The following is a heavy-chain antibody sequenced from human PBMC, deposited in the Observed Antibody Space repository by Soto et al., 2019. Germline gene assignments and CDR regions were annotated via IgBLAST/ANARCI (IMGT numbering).Heavy chain of an antibody. Sequence: GGSLRLSCAASGFTVNSHAMSWVRQAPGKGLEWVASISGSGDGTYYGDSVKGRFTISRDSSSSTLYLQMNNLRGEDTAVYFCTKSRRGILMVYGFGGMDVWGQGATVTVSS. CDR2: ISGSGDGT. V-gene: IGHV3-23*01. CDR1: GFTVNSHA. CDR3: TKSRRGILMVYGFGGMDV. J-gene: IGHJ6*02. D-gene: IGHD2-8*01.